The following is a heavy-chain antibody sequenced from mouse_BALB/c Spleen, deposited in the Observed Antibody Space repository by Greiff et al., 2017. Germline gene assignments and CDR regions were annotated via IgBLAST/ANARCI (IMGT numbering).Heavy chain of an antibody. D-gene: IGHD1-1*01. Sequence: DVMLVESGGGLVQPGGSRKLSCAASGFTFSSFGMHWVRQAPEKGLEWVAYISSGSSTIYYVDTVKGRFTISRDNPKNTLFLQMTSLRSEDTAMYYCARWVGGAMDYWGQGTSVTVSS. CDR3: ARWVGGAMDY. V-gene: IGHV5-17*02. J-gene: IGHJ4*01. CDR1: GFTFSSFG. CDR2: ISSGSSTI.